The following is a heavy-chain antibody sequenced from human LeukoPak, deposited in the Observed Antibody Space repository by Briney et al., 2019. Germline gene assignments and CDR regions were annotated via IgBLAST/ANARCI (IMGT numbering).Heavy chain of an antibody. CDR2: ISYDGSNK. V-gene: IGHV3-30*04. Sequence: HTGGSLRLSCAASGFTFSSYAMHWVRQAPGKGLEWVALISYDGSNKYYADSVKGRFTISRDNSKSTLYLQMNSLKTEDTALYYCTRVSKSWVASSRAYHYYMDVWGKGTSVTISS. CDR3: TRVSKSWVASSRAYHYYMDV. J-gene: IGHJ6*03. CDR1: GFTFSSYA. D-gene: IGHD1-26*01.